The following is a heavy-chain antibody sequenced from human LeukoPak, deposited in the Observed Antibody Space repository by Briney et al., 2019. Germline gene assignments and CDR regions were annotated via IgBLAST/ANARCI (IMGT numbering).Heavy chain of an antibody. D-gene: IGHD3-22*01. V-gene: IGHV3-23*01. CDR3: AKQPDNYHDSSGLDY. J-gene: IGHJ4*02. CDR2: ISGSGGST. CDR1: GFTFSSYA. Sequence: GGSLRLSCAASGFTFSSYAMSWVRQAPGKGLEWVSAISGSGGSTYYADSVNGRFTISRDNSKNTLYLQMHSLIAEDMAVYYCAKQPDNYHDSSGLDYWGQGTLVTVSS.